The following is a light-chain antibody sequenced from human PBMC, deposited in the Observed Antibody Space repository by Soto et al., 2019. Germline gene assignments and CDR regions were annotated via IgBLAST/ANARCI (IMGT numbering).Light chain of an antibody. Sequence: EIVMTQSPATLSVSPGERATLSCRASQSVSSNLAWYQQKPGQAPRLLIYGASTRATGIPARFSGSGSGTDFTLTISSLQSEDFAVYYCQQYNNRWTFGQGTKVDIK. J-gene: IGKJ1*01. CDR2: GAS. CDR3: QQYNNRWT. CDR1: QSVSSN. V-gene: IGKV3-15*01.